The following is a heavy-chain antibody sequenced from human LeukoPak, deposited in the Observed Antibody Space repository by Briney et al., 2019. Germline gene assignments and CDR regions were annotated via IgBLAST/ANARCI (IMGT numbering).Heavy chain of an antibody. J-gene: IGHJ4*02. CDR1: GGSISSYY. D-gene: IGHD3-10*01. V-gene: IGHV4-4*07. Sequence: PSETLSLTCTVSGGSISSYYWSWIRQPAGKGLEWIGRIYSSGSTNYNPSLKSRVTILVDTSKNQFFLNLSSVTAADTAVYYCARAINYYGSGSYFAYFDYWGQGTLVTVSS. CDR2: IYSSGST. CDR3: ARAINYYGSGSYFAYFDY.